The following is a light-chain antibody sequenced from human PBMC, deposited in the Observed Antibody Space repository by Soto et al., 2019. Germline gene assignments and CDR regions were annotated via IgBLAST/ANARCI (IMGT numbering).Light chain of an antibody. J-gene: IGKJ3*01. V-gene: IGKV1-12*01. CDR2: ATS. Sequence: DIQMTQSPSSVSASVGDRVTITCRASQGISDWLDWYQQKPGKAPKLLIYATSSLQSGVPSRFSGSGSGTDFTLFISSPQPGDFATYYCQQATSFPYTFGPGTKVYIK. CDR3: QQATSFPYT. CDR1: QGISDW.